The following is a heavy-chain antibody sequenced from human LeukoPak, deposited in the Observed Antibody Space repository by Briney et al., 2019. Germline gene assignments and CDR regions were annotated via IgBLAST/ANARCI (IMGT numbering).Heavy chain of an antibody. CDR2: IYYSGST. Sequence: SETLSLTCTVSGVSISSSKYYWGWIRQPPGQGLEWIGIIYYSGSTYYNPSLKSRVTISVDTPKNQFSLKLSSVTAADTAVYYCARRRSSVSSFDPWGQGTLVTVSS. J-gene: IGHJ5*02. CDR3: ARRRSSVSSFDP. V-gene: IGHV4-39*01. D-gene: IGHD4-11*01. CDR1: GVSISSSKYY.